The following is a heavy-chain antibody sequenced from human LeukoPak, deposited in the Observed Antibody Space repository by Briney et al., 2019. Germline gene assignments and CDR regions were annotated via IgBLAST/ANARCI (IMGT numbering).Heavy chain of an antibody. CDR2: IYTSGST. J-gene: IGHJ4*02. CDR1: GGSISSGSYY. CDR3: ARDPTPMGTTDFFDY. Sequence: SETLSLTCTVSGGSISSGSYYWSWIRQPAGKGLEWIGRIYTSGSTNYNPSLKSRVTISVDTSKNQFSLKLSSVTAADTAVYYCARDPTPMGTTDFFDYWGQGTLVTVSS. V-gene: IGHV4-61*02. D-gene: IGHD4-17*01.